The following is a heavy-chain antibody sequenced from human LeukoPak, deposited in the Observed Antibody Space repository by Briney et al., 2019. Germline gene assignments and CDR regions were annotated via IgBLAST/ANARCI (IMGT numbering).Heavy chain of an antibody. J-gene: IGHJ4*02. D-gene: IGHD3-22*01. V-gene: IGHV3-33*06. Sequence: GGSLRLSCAASGFTFSSYGMHWVRQAPGKGLEWVAVIWYDGSNKYYADSVKGRFTISRDNSKNTLYLQMSSLRAEDTAVYYCAKDPAYDSSGYYYFDYWGQRTLVTVSS. CDR3: AKDPAYDSSGYYYFDY. CDR2: IWYDGSNK. CDR1: GFTFSSYG.